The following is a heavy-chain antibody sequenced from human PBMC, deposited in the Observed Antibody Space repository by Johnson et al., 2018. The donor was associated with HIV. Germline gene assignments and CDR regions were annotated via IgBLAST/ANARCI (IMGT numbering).Heavy chain of an antibody. J-gene: IGHJ3*01. D-gene: IGHD3-22*01. CDR3: AREDSSGYFDGFDV. CDR2: ITYDGSNK. V-gene: IGHV3-30-3*01. Sequence: PGKGLEWVAVITYDGSNKYYADSVKGRFTISRDNSKNTMYLQMNSLRAEDTAVYYCAREDSSGYFDGFDVWGQGTMVTVSS.